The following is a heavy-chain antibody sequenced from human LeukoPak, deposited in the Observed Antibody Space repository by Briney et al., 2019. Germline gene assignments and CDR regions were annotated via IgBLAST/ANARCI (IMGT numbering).Heavy chain of an antibody. CDR3: VTYSSSWAWFDH. Sequence: SETLSLTCTVSGGSISSSSYYWGWLRQPPGTGLEWIGSIYYSGSTYYNPSLKSRVTISVDTSKNQFSLKLSSVTAADTAVYYCVTYSSSWAWFDHWGQGTLVTVSS. J-gene: IGHJ5*02. CDR1: GGSISSSSYY. V-gene: IGHV4-39*01. D-gene: IGHD6-13*01. CDR2: IYYSGST.